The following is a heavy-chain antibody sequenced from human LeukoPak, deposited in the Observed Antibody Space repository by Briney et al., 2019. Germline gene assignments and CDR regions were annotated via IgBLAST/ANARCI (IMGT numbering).Heavy chain of an antibody. CDR1: AGSFSGYY. J-gene: IGHJ5*02. Sequence: PSETLSLTCAVYAGSFSGYYWSWIRQPPGKGLEWIGEINRSASTNYNPSLKSRVTISIDTSKNQFSLKLSSVTAADTAVYYCARRGPPRTMLRGVKSGWFDPWGQGTLVTVSS. CDR3: ARRGPPRTMLRGVKSGWFDP. D-gene: IGHD3-10*01. V-gene: IGHV4-34*01. CDR2: INRSAST.